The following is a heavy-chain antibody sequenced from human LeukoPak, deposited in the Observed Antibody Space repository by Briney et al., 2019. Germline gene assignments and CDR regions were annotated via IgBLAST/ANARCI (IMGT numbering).Heavy chain of an antibody. J-gene: IGHJ6*02. CDR2: INHSGST. Sequence: SETLSLTCAVYGGSFSGYYWSWIRQPPGKGLEWIGEINHSGSTNYNPSLKSRVPMSVDTSKNQFSLKLSSVTAAATAVYYCARRGSWATYYYYGMDVWGQGTTVTVSS. CDR1: GGSFSGYY. D-gene: IGHD6-13*01. CDR3: ARRGSWATYYYYGMDV. V-gene: IGHV4-34*01.